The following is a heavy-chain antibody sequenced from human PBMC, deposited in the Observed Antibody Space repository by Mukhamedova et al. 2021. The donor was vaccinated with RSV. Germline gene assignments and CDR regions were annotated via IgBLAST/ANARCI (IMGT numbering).Heavy chain of an antibody. CDR3: ARSLGKSNSSSSTPGY. V-gene: IGHV3-20*03. D-gene: IGHD6-6*01. J-gene: IGHJ4*02. Sequence: AEYMGGRFTISRDNAKNSLYLQMNSLRAEDTALYYCARSLGKSNSSSSTPGYWGQGTLVTVSS.